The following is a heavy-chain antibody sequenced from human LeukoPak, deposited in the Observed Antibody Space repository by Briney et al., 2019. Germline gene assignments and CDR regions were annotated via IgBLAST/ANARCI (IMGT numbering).Heavy chain of an antibody. CDR1: GGSMSGNY. D-gene: IGHD3-16*01. Sequence: SETLSLTCTVSGGSMSGNYWSWIRQSAGKGLEWIGRIYSSGSVDYNPSLKSRVTMSVDTSKNQSSLKLSSVTAADTAVYYCTRDPQGDLHAFDIWGQGTMVIVSS. V-gene: IGHV4-4*07. CDR2: IYSSGSV. CDR3: TRDPQGDLHAFDI. J-gene: IGHJ3*02.